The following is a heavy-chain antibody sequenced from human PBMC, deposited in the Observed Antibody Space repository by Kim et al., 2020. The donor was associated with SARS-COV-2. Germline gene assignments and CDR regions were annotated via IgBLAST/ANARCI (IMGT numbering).Heavy chain of an antibody. D-gene: IGHD3-9*01. CDR1: GFTFSTYA. CDR3: AKDQAHYDILTGLDY. CDR2: ISYDGSKT. V-gene: IGHV3-30*18. Sequence: GSLRLSCATFGFTFSTYAMHWVRQAPGKGLEYVALISYDGSKTYYGDSVKGRFTISRDNSKNTLSLQMNSLRAEDTAVYYCAKDQAHYDILTGLDYWGQ. J-gene: IGHJ4*02.